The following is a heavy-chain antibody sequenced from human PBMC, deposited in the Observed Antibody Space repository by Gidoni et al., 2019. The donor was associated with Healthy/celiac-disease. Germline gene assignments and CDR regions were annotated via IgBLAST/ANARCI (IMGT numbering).Heavy chain of an antibody. V-gene: IGHV3-48*02. D-gene: IGHD6-19*01. CDR2: ISSSSSTI. Sequence: EVQLVESGGGLVQPGGSLRLSCAASGFPLSSYSMNWVRQAPGKGLEWVSYISSSSSTIYYADSVKGRFTISRDNAKNSLYLQMNSLRDEDTAVYYCARDGSGWGVSLYYFDYWGQGTLVTVSS. J-gene: IGHJ4*02. CDR3: ARDGSGWGVSLYYFDY. CDR1: GFPLSSYS.